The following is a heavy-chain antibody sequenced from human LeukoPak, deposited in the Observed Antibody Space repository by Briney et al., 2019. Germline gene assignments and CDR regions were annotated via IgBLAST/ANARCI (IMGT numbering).Heavy chain of an antibody. CDR1: GYSFTSYW. Sequence: GDSLKISCKGSGYSFTSYWISWVRQMPGKGLEWMGGIDPSDSYTSYSPSFQGHVTMSADRSISTAYLLWSSLKASDTAMYYCARHVPYGNTFDIWGQGTLVTVSS. CDR2: IDPSDSYT. D-gene: IGHD3-10*01. J-gene: IGHJ3*02. CDR3: ARHVPYGNTFDI. V-gene: IGHV5-10-1*01.